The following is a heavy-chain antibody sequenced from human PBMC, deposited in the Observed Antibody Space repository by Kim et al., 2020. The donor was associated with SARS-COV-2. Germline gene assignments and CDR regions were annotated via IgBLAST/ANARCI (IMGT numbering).Heavy chain of an antibody. CDR3: ARENVVVTAIPSRYYFDY. V-gene: IGHV3-7*03. CDR2: IKQDGSEK. J-gene: IGHJ4*02. CDR1: GFTFSSYW. Sequence: GGSLRLSCAASGFTFSSYWMSWVRQAPGKGLEWVANIKQDGSEKYYVDSVKGRFTISRDNAKNSLYLQMNSLRAEDTAVYYCARENVVVTAIPSRYYFDYWGQGTLVTVSS. D-gene: IGHD2-21*02.